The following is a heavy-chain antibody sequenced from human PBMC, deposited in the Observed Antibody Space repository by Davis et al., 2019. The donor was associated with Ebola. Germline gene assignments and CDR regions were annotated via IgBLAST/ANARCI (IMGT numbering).Heavy chain of an antibody. CDR1: GGSISNHY. D-gene: IGHD4-17*01. CDR2: VYYSGYT. Sequence: MPSETLSLTCTVSGGSISNHYWSWIRQPPGKAPEWIGYVYYSGYTDYNPSLRGRVTISVETSKDQFSLRLHSVTAADTAVYYCARGNDDYLSLDYWGQGTLVTVSS. J-gene: IGHJ4*02. CDR3: ARGNDDYLSLDY. V-gene: IGHV4-59*11.